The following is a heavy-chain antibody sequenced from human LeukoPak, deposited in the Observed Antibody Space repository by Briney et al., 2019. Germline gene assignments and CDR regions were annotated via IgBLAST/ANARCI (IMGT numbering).Heavy chain of an antibody. CDR3: AIRGNYQLHGFDI. CDR1: GFTFSSYG. V-gene: IGHV3-30*03. Sequence: GVSLRLSCAASGFTFSSYGMHWVRQAPGKGLEWVAVISYDGSNKYYADSVKGRFTISRDNSKNTLYLQMNSLRAEDTAVYYCAIRGNYQLHGFDIWGQGTMVTVSS. J-gene: IGHJ3*02. D-gene: IGHD2-2*01. CDR2: ISYDGSNK.